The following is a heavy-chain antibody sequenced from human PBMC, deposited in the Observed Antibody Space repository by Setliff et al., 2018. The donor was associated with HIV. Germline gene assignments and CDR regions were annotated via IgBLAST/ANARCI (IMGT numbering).Heavy chain of an antibody. D-gene: IGHD3-10*01. CDR1: GGSFTEYY. Sequence: PSETLSLTCAVYGGSFTEYYWNWIRQPPGKGLEWIGEMSHSGSTKYNPSLKSRVTISGDTSKNQFSLNVNSVTAADTAVYYCARLSGGMVPNYWGQGTLVTVSS. J-gene: IGHJ4*02. CDR2: MSHSGST. CDR3: ARLSGGMVPNY. V-gene: IGHV4-34*01.